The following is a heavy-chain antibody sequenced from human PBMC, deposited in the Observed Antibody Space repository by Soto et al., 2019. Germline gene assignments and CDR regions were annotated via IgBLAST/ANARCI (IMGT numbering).Heavy chain of an antibody. J-gene: IGHJ4*02. Sequence: GGSLRLSCTASGFTFSSYGMGWVRQAPGKGLQWVSTIRGDGGQTHYTDSVKGRFSISRDNYKNRVYLKMDPLRAEDMAIFFCARDVGLDSDDFFAYGGQGTQVTVS. CDR1: GFTFSSYG. D-gene: IGHD3-9*01. CDR2: IRGDGGQT. CDR3: ARDVGLDSDDFFAY. V-gene: IGHV3-23*01.